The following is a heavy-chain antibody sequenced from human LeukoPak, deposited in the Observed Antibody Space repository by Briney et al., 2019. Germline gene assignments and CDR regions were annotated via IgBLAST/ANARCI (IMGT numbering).Heavy chain of an antibody. CDR3: ARAEPNYYDSSGYYSG. CDR1: GGSISSGDYY. V-gene: IGHV4-30-4*01. D-gene: IGHD3-22*01. J-gene: IGHJ4*02. Sequence: SETLSLTCTVSGGSISSGDYYWSWIRQPPGKGLEWIVYIYYSGSTYYNPYLKSRVTISVDTSNNQFSLKLSSVTAADTDVYYCARAEPNYYDSSGYYSGWGQGTLVTVSS. CDR2: IYYSGST.